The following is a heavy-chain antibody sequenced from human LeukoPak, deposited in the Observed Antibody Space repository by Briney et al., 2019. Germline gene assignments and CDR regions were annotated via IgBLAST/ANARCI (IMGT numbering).Heavy chain of an antibody. Sequence: PGGSLRLSCAASGFNVSSYYMTWVRQAPGKGLEWVSVIFSAGSTYDADSVKGRFTISRDDSKNTVSLQMSSLRAEDTAVYYCAKGAGYSYGWIDHWGQGALVTVSS. J-gene: IGHJ4*02. CDR3: AKGAGYSYGWIDH. V-gene: IGHV3-53*01. CDR1: GFNVSSYY. D-gene: IGHD5-18*01. CDR2: IFSAGST.